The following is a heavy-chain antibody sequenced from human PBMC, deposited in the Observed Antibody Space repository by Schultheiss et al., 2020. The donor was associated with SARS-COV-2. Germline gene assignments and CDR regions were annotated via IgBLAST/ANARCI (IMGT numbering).Heavy chain of an antibody. Sequence: SQTLSLTCGVSGGSITSATYYYWGWIRQPPGRSLEWIGEINHSGSTNYNPSLKSRVTISVDTSKNQFSLKLSSVTAADTAVYYCARAGGDWFDPWGQGTLVTVSS. CDR1: GGSITSATYYY. J-gene: IGHJ5*02. V-gene: IGHV4-34*01. D-gene: IGHD3-10*01. CDR2: INHSGST. CDR3: ARAGGDWFDP.